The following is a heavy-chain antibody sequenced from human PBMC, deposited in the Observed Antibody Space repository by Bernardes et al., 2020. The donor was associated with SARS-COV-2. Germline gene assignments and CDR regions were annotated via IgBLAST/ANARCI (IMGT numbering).Heavy chain of an antibody. CDR3: VASRNSFSYGSGSFDF. CDR2: IIPIAGTI. CDR1: GGTFSVYA. J-gene: IGHJ4*02. D-gene: IGHD3-10*01. V-gene: IGHV1-69*13. Sequence: SVKVSCKASGGTFSVYAYSWVRQAPGQGLEWMGGIIPIAGTINYAQKFQGRVTIPADESRTTVYINLNSLRSEDTAVYYCVASRNSFSYGSGSFDFWGQGTLVTVSS.